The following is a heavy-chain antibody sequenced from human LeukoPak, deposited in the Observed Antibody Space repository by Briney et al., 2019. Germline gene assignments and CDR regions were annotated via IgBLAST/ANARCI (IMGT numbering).Heavy chain of an antibody. Sequence: GSLRLSCAASGFTFNNYAMSWVRQAPGKGLEWIGSIYYSGSTYYNPSLKSRVTISVDTSKNQFSLKLTSVTAADTAVYYCARDLFTSSWYRWFDPWGQGTLVTVSS. CDR1: GFTFNNYA. V-gene: IGHV4-38-2*02. CDR3: ARDLFTSSWYRWFDP. CDR2: IYYSGST. D-gene: IGHD6-13*01. J-gene: IGHJ5*02.